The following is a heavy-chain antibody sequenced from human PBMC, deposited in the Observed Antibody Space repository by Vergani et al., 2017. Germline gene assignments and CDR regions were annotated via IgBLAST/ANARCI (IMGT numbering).Heavy chain of an antibody. CDR1: GFTFSSYG. Sequence: QVQLVESGGGVVQPGRSLRLSCAASGFTFSSYGMHWVRQAPGKGLEWVAVIWYDGSNKYYADSVKGRFTISRDNSKNTLYLQMNSLRAEDTALYYCAKSYSIGAGAGALDYWGQGTLVTVSS. J-gene: IGHJ4*02. CDR3: AKSYSIGAGAGALDY. V-gene: IGHV3-33*06. D-gene: IGHD6-25*01. CDR2: IWYDGSNK.